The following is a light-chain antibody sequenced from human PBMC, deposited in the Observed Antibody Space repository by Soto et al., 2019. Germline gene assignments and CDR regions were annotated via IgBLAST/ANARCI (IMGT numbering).Light chain of an antibody. Sequence: EIVMTQSPATLSVSPGERVTLSCRASQSVSSNLAWYQQKPGQAPRLLIYGASTRATGIPARFTGSGSGTEFNLTINSLQSEDFAVYYCHQYNNWPPWTFGQGTKVDIK. CDR2: GAS. J-gene: IGKJ1*01. V-gene: IGKV3-15*01. CDR1: QSVSSN. CDR3: HQYNNWPPWT.